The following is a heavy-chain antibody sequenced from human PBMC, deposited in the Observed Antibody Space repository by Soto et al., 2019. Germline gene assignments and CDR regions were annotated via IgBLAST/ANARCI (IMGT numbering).Heavy chain of an antibody. CDR3: ARDYYGSGSYYNADNATYYYGLDV. V-gene: IGHV1-69*13. CDR1: GGTFSSYA. CDR2: IIPIFGTA. J-gene: IGHJ6*02. D-gene: IGHD3-10*01. Sequence: GASVKVSCKASGGTFSSYAISWVRQAPGQGLEWMGGIIPIFGTANYAQKFQGRVTITADESASTAYMELSSLRSEDTAVYYCARDYYGSGSYYNADNATYYYGLDVWGQGTTVTVSS.